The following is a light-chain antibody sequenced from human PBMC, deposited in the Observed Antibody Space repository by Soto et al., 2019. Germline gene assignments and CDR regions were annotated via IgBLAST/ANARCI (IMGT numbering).Light chain of an antibody. CDR3: LLSYSDARKVA. J-gene: IGLJ2*01. V-gene: IGLV7-46*01. CDR2: DTS. CDR1: TGAVTSGHY. Sequence: QTVVTQEPSLTVSPGGTVTLTCGSSTGAVTSGHYPYWFQRKPSQPPKTLIYDTSNKRSWTPARFSGSLLGGKAALTLSGAQPEDEADYYCLLSYSDARKVAFGGGTKLTVL.